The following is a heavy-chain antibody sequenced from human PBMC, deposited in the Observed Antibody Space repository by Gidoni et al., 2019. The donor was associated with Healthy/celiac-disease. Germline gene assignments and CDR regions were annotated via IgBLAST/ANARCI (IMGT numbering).Heavy chain of an antibody. D-gene: IGHD3-9*01. CDR1: GFAVSSNN. CDR3: ARARPYYDILTGYYKGYYFDY. Sequence: EVKLVEAGGGLRQPGGSLGRSGAAPGFAVSSNNMSWVRLAPGEGLEWVSVIYSGGSTFSADSVKGRFTISIANSKHTLYLQMNSLRAEDTAVYYCARARPYYDILTGYYKGYYFDYWGQGTLVTVSS. V-gene: IGHV3-53*01. CDR2: IYSGGST. J-gene: IGHJ4*02.